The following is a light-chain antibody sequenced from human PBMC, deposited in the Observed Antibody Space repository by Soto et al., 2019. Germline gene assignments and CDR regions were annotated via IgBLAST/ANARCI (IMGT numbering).Light chain of an antibody. J-gene: IGLJ2*01. CDR3: SSYGASRIL. CDR2: DVS. CDR1: TSDIGAYNY. Sequence: QSVLTQPASVSGSPGQPITISCSGSTSDIGAYNYVSWYQQHPGKAPKLLIYDVSYRPSGISDRFSGSKSGNTASLTISGLQPEDEADYYCSSYGASRILFGGGTKSPS. V-gene: IGLV2-14*03.